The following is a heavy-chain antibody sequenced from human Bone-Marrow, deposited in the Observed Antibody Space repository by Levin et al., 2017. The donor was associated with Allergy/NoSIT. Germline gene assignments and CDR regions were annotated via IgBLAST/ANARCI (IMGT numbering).Heavy chain of an antibody. V-gene: IGHV4-34*01. CDR3: AVRIAARPDDYYGMDV. Sequence: SETLSLTCAVYGGSFSGYYWSWIRQPPGKGLEWIGEINHSGSTNYNPSLKSRVTISVDTSKNQFSLKLSSVTAADAAVYYCAVRIAARPDDYYGMDVWGQGTTVTVSS. D-gene: IGHD6-6*01. CDR1: GGSFSGYY. J-gene: IGHJ6*02. CDR2: INHSGST.